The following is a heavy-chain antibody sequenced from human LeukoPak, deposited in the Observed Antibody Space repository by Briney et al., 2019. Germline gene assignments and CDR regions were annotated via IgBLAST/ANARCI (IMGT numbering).Heavy chain of an antibody. D-gene: IGHD3-16*01. CDR1: GGSISSYY. V-gene: IGHV4-59*01. CDR2: IYYSGST. Sequence: PSETLSLTCTVSGGSISSYYWSWIRQPPGKGLKWIGYIYYSGSTNYNPSLKSRVTISVDTSKNQFSLKLSSVTAADTAVYYCAREGALVGVDYWGQGTLVTVSS. CDR3: AREGALVGVDY. J-gene: IGHJ4*02.